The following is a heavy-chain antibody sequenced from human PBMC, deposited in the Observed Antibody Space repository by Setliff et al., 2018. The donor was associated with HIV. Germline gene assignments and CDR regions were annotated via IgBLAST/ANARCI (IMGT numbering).Heavy chain of an antibody. J-gene: IGHJ5*02. CDR1: GGSINNHY. Sequence: SETLSLTCTVSGGSINNHYWYWIRQPPGKGLEWIGYIYISGTTNYNPSLKNRVTMSLDTSKTQVSLRLTSVTAADTAVYYCARQSYRLTGWFDPWGQGTLVTVSS. CDR3: ARQSYRLTGWFDP. V-gene: IGHV4-4*09. CDR2: IYISGTT. D-gene: IGHD1-26*01.